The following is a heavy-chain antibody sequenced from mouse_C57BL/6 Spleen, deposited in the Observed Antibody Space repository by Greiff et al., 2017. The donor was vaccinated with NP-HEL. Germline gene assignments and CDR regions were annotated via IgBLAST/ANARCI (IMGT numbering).Heavy chain of an antibody. D-gene: IGHD1-1*01. CDR1: GYTFTSYW. J-gene: IGHJ2*01. V-gene: IGHV1-55*01. CDR3: ARSPYYYGSSSYFDY. Sequence: QVQLQQPGAELVKPGASVKMSCKASGYTFTSYWITWVKQRPGQGLEWIGDIYPGSGSTNYNEKFKSKATLTVDTSSSTAYMQLSSLTSEDSAVYYCARSPYYYGSSSYFDYWGQGTTLTVSS. CDR2: IYPGSGST.